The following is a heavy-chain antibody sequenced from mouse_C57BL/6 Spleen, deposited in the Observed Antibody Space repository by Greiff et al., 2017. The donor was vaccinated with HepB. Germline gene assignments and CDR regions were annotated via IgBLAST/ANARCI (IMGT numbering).Heavy chain of an antibody. D-gene: IGHD1-1*01. CDR2: IDPEDGDT. V-gene: IGHV14-1*01. J-gene: IGHJ2*01. CDR3: TTWGHYGPLYFDY. CDR1: GFNIKDYY. Sequence: VQLQQSGAELVRPGASVKLSCTASGFNIKDYYMHWVKQRPEQGLEWIGRIDPEDGDTEYAPKFQGKATMTADTSSNTAYLQLSSLTSEDTAVYYCTTWGHYGPLYFDYWGQGTTLTVSS.